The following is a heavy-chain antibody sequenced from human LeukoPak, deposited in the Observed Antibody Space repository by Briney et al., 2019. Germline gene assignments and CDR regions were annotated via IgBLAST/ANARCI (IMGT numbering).Heavy chain of an antibody. CDR2: IYYSGST. J-gene: IGHJ4*02. CDR3: AKSPYTTSWYYFDY. Sequence: PSETLSLTCTVSGGSISSYYWSWIRQPPGKGLEWIGYIYYSGSTNYNPSLKSRVTISVDMSKNQFSLKLSSVTAADTAVYYCAKSPYTTSWYYFDYWGQGTLVTVSS. D-gene: IGHD6-13*01. V-gene: IGHV4-59*01. CDR1: GGSISSYY.